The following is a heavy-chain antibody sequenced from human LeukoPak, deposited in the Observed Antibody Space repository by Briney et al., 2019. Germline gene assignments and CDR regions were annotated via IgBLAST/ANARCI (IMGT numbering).Heavy chain of an antibody. D-gene: IGHD2-15*01. CDR1: GGSISSGSYY. CDR2: IYTSGST. Sequence: PSETLSLTCTVSGGSISSGSYYWSWIRQPAGKGLEWIGRIYTSGSTNYNPSLKSRVTISVDTSKNQFSLKLSSVTAADTAVYYCARVNRVGAAYYFDYWGQGTLVTVSS. CDR3: ARVNRVGAAYYFDY. V-gene: IGHV4-61*02. J-gene: IGHJ4*02.